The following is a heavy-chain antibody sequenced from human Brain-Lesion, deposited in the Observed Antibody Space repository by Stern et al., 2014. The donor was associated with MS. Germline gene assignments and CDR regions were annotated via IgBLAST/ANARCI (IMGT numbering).Heavy chain of an antibody. CDR3: ARGRVVPGFQYYATDV. CDR2: IFNGGST. V-gene: IGHV4-61*02. J-gene: IGHJ6*02. CDR1: GGSISSGGYY. Sequence: QVQLVQSGPGLVKPSQTLSLSCTVSGGSISSGGYYWSWIRQPAGKGLEWIGRIFNGGSTSYNPSLKSRVTISIDTSKTQFSLRLNSRTAADTAVYYCARGRVVPGFQYYATDVWGQGTTVIVSS. D-gene: IGHD2-2*01.